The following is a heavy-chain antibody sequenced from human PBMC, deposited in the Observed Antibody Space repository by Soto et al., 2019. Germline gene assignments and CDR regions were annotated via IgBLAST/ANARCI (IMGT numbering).Heavy chain of an antibody. D-gene: IGHD3-22*01. Sequence: SETLSLTCTVAGGSIRSYYLSWIRQPPGKGLEWIGYIYYTGTTTYNPSIKSRVTISVDSSKNQFSLNLTSVSAADTAVYYCARLGGFYQSLDSWGQGTLVTVSS. J-gene: IGHJ5*01. CDR1: GGSIRSYY. CDR3: ARLGGFYQSLDS. V-gene: IGHV4-59*08. CDR2: IYYTGTT.